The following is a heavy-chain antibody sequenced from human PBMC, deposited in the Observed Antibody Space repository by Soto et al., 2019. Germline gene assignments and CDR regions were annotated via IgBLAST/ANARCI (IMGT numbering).Heavy chain of an antibody. J-gene: IGHJ4*02. D-gene: IGHD3-10*01. CDR2: ISSSSSTI. Sequence: LRLSCAASGFTFSSYSMNWVRQAPGKGLEWVSYISSSSSTIYYADSVKGRFTISRDNAKNSLYLQMNSLRDEDTAVYYCARDKWYYYGSGSPDIFDYWGQGTLVTVSS. V-gene: IGHV3-48*02. CDR3: ARDKWYYYGSGSPDIFDY. CDR1: GFTFSSYS.